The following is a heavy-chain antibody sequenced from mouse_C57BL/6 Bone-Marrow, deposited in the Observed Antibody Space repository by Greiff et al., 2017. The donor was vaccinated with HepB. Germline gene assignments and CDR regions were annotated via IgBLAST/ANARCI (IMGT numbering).Heavy chain of an antibody. J-gene: IGHJ1*03. CDR1: GFTFSDYG. CDR2: ISSGSSNI. Sequence: EVHLVESGGGLVKPGGSLKLSCAASGFTFSDYGMHWVRQAPEKGLEWVAYISSGSSNIYYADTVKGRFTFSRDNSKNTLFLQMTSLRSEDTAMYYCARRSCSRPYWYFDVWGTGTTVTVSS. D-gene: IGHD1-1*01. V-gene: IGHV5-17*01. CDR3: ARRSCSRPYWYFDV.